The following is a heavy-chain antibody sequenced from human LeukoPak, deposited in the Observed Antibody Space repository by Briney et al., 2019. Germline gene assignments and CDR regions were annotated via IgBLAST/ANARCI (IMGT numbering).Heavy chain of an antibody. Sequence: KTSEILSLTCAVYGGSFSGYYWSWIRQPPGRGLEWIGEINHSGSTNYNPSLKSRVTISVDTSKNQFSLKLSSVTAADTAVYYCARGAIVVVYDYWGQGTLVTVSS. CDR2: INHSGST. CDR3: ARGAIVVVYDY. D-gene: IGHD3-22*01. J-gene: IGHJ4*02. CDR1: GGSFSGYY. V-gene: IGHV4-34*01.